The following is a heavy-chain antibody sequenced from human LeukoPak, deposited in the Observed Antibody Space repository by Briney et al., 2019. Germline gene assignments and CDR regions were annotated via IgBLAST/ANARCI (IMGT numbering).Heavy chain of an antibody. Sequence: ASVTVSCKASGYTFTGYYMHWVRQAPGHGLEWMGWINPNSGATNYAQKFQGRVTMTRDTSISTAYMELSRLRSDDTAVYYCTCGRYFDYWGQGTLVTVSS. CDR3: TCGRYFDY. J-gene: IGHJ4*02. D-gene: IGHD1-26*01. CDR2: INPNSGAT. CDR1: GYTFTGYY. V-gene: IGHV1-2*02.